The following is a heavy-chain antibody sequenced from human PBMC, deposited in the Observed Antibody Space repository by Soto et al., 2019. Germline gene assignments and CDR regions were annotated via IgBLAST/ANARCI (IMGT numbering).Heavy chain of an antibody. CDR2: IYYTGSA. CDR3: ARDAPRGYYYGLDV. V-gene: IGHV4-59*01. J-gene: IGHJ6*02. Sequence: QVQLQESGPGLVKASETLSLTCTVSGGSISSEYWSWIRQSPGKGLEWIGYIYYTGSAKYNPSLQSRATISVNTSESQFALTLSSVTAADTAVYYCARDAPRGYYYGLDVWGQGTTVTVSS. CDR1: GGSISSEY.